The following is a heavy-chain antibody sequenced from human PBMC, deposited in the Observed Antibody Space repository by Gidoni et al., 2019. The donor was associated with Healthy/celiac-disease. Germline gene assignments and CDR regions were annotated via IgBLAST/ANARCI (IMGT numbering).Heavy chain of an antibody. J-gene: IGHJ4*02. CDR1: GFTFSSYA. D-gene: IGHD6-19*01. Sequence: EVQLVESGGGLVQPGGSLRLSCAASGFTFSSYAMHWVRQAPGKGLEYVSAISSNGGSTYYANSVKGRFTISRDNSKNTLYLQMGSLRAEDMAVYYCARVSSSGWYGEDYFDYWGQGTLVTVSS. V-gene: IGHV3-64*01. CDR2: ISSNGGST. CDR3: ARVSSSGWYGEDYFDY.